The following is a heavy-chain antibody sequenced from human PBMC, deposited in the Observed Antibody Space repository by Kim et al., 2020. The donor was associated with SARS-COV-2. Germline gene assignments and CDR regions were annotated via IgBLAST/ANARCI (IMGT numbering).Heavy chain of an antibody. D-gene: IGHD1-26*01. Sequence: GESLKISCKGSGYSFTSYWIGWVRQMPGKGLEWMGIIYPGDSDTRYSPSFQGQVTISADKSISTAYLQWSSLKASDTAMYYCARYDGGIVGATNYYYYGMDVWGQGTTVTVSS. J-gene: IGHJ6*02. CDR2: IYPGDSDT. CDR3: ARYDGGIVGATNYYYYGMDV. CDR1: GYSFTSYW. V-gene: IGHV5-51*01.